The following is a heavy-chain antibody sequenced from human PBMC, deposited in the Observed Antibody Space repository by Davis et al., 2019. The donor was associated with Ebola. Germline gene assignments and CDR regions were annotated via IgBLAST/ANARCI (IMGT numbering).Heavy chain of an antibody. D-gene: IGHD3-3*01. CDR1: GGSISSYY. CDR2: IYYSGST. V-gene: IGHV4-59*01. J-gene: IGHJ6*02. Sequence: MPGGSLRLSCTVSGGSISSYYWSWIRQPPGKGLEWIGYIYYSGSTNYNPSPKSRVTISVDTSKNQFSLKLSSVTAADTAGYYCARDNNFWSGYYTPNYYYGMDVWGQGTTVTVSS. CDR3: ARDNNFWSGYYTPNYYYGMDV.